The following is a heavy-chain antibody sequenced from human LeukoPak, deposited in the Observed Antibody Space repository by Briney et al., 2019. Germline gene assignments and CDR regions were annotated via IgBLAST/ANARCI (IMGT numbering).Heavy chain of an antibody. CDR2: IYPGDSDT. Sequence: GESLKISCKGSRYSFTSYWSVWVRQMPGKGLEWMGIIYPGDSDTRYSPSFQGQVTISADKSISIAYLQWSSLKASDAAMYYCARLLAAPVGYVDYWGQGTLVTVSS. CDR3: ARLLAAPVGYVDY. V-gene: IGHV5-51*01. J-gene: IGHJ4*02. CDR1: RYSFTSYW. D-gene: IGHD6-6*01.